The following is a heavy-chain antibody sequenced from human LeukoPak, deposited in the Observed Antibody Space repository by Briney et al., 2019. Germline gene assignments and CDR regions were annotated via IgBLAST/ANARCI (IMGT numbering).Heavy chain of an antibody. CDR2: IYYSGST. D-gene: IGHD3-10*01. Sequence: KPSETLSLTCTVSGGSISSYHWSWIRQPPGKGLEWIGYIYYSGSTNYNPSLKSRVTISVDTSKNQFSLKLSSVTAADTAVYYCARGTMVRGVIDHYYFDYWGQGTLVTVSS. CDR3: ARGTMVRGVIDHYYFDY. J-gene: IGHJ4*02. V-gene: IGHV4-59*01. CDR1: GGSISSYH.